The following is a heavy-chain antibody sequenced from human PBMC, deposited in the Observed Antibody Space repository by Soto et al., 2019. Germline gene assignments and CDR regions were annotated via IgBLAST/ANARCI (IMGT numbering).Heavy chain of an antibody. J-gene: IGHJ3*02. Sequence: GGSLRLSCTASGFTFGDYAMSWFRQAPGKGLEWVGFIRSKAYGGTTEYAASVKGRFTISRDDSKSIAYLQMNSLKTEDTAVYYCTRSDCSSTSCYEEYAFDIWGQGTMVTVSS. D-gene: IGHD2-2*01. CDR2: IRSKAYGGTT. CDR1: GFTFGDYA. CDR3: TRSDCSSTSCYEEYAFDI. V-gene: IGHV3-49*03.